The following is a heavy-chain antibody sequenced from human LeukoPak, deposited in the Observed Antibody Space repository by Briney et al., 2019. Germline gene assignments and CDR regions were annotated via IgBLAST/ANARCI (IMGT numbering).Heavy chain of an antibody. V-gene: IGHV1-69*05. CDR3: ARDWLNVDTAMAYLFDY. J-gene: IGHJ4*02. CDR1: GGTFSSYA. D-gene: IGHD5-18*01. Sequence: GASVKVSCKASGGTFSSYAISWVRQAPGQGLEWMGGIIPIFGTANYAQKFQGRVTMTRDMSTSTVYMELSSLRSEDTAVYYCARDWLNVDTAMAYLFDYWGQGTLVTVSS. CDR2: IIPIFGTA.